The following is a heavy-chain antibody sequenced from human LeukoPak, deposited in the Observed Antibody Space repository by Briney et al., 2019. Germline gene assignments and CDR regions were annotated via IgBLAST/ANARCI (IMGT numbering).Heavy chain of an antibody. CDR3: ARDKSIAARPGAFDI. CDR1: GYTFTNYY. J-gene: IGHJ3*02. D-gene: IGHD6-6*01. Sequence: ASVKVSCKASGYTFTNYYMHCVRQAPGQGLEWMGIINPSGGSTTYAQRFQGRVTMTRDTSISTAYMELSRLRSDDTAVYYCARDKSIAARPGAFDIWGQGTMVTVSS. V-gene: IGHV1-46*01. CDR2: INPSGGST.